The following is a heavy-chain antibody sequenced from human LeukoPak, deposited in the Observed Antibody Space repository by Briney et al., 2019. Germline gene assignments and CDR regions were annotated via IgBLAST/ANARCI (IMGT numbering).Heavy chain of an antibody. CDR2: FSGSGGST. D-gene: IGHD2-15*01. Sequence: GGSLRLSCAASGFTFRGYAMSWVRQAPGKGLGWGSAFSGSGGSTYYADSVKGRFTISRDNSKNTLYLQMNSLRAEDTAVYYCAKDDCSGGSCYYYYGMDVWGQGTTVTVSS. V-gene: IGHV3-23*01. CDR1: GFTFRGYA. J-gene: IGHJ6*02. CDR3: AKDDCSGGSCYYYYGMDV.